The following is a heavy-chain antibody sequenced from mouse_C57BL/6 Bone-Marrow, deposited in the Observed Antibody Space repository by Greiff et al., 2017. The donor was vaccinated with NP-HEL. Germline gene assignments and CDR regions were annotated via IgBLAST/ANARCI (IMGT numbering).Heavy chain of an antibody. Sequence: VQLQQPGAELVKPGASVKLSCKASGYTFTSYWMQWVKQRPGQGLEWIGEIYPSDSYTTYNQKFKGKATLTVDTSSSTAYMQLSSLTSEDSAVYYCARERGHWYFDVWGTGTTVTVSS. J-gene: IGHJ1*03. CDR1: GYTFTSYW. V-gene: IGHV1-50*01. CDR2: IYPSDSYT. CDR3: ARERGHWYFDV. D-gene: IGHD3-3*01.